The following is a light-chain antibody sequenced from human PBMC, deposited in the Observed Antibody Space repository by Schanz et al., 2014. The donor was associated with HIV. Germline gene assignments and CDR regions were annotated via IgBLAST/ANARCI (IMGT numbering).Light chain of an antibody. CDR1: QSLLHSDGYNY. CDR2: SGS. CDR3: MQALQTPLT. J-gene: IGKJ4*01. V-gene: IGKV2-28*01. Sequence: DIVMTQSPLSLPVPPGEPASISCRSNQSLLHSDGYNYLDWYLQKPGQSPHVLIYSGSNRASGVPDRFSGSGSGTNFTLQISRVEAEDVGVYYCMQALQTPLTFGGGTKVEIK.